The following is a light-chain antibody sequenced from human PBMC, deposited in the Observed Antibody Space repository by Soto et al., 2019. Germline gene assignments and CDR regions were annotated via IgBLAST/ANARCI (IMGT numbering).Light chain of an antibody. J-gene: IGKJ1*01. Sequence: EIVLTQSPATLSLSPGERATLSCRASQSVDSKLAWYQQKPGQAPSLLIYGASTRATGIPARFSGSGSGTEFTLTISSLHSEDFAVYYCHQYNNWPRTFGQGTKVDIK. CDR2: GAS. CDR1: QSVDSK. V-gene: IGKV3-15*01. CDR3: HQYNNWPRT.